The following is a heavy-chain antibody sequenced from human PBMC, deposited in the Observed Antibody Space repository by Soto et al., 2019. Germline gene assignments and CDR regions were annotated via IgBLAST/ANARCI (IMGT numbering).Heavy chain of an antibody. Sequence: ASVKVSCKSSGYTFSMSGISWVRQAPGQGLEWMGWISGYNGNTNYAQTFQGRVTMTTDTSTSTVHMEVRSLRSDDTAVYYCAREGVAPYYYYGMDVWGQGTPVTVSS. J-gene: IGHJ6*02. CDR1: GYTFSMSG. CDR3: AREGVAPYYYYGMDV. V-gene: IGHV1-18*01. D-gene: IGHD5-12*01. CDR2: ISGYNGNT.